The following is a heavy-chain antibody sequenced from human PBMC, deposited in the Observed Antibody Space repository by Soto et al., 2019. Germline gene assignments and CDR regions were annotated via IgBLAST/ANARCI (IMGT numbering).Heavy chain of an antibody. J-gene: IGHJ4*02. CDR2: IVPIFGSA. CDR3: ASRVNGYSGFATDC. V-gene: IGHV1-69*06. Sequence: QVQLVQSGAEVKKPGSSMKVSCKASGGTFNSYGLSWVREAPGQGLEWMGRIVPIFGSANYAQKFQGRVTITADKSTSTAYMELSSLRSEDTAVYYCASRVNGYSGFATDCWGQGTLVTVSS. CDR1: GGTFNSYG. D-gene: IGHD5-12*01.